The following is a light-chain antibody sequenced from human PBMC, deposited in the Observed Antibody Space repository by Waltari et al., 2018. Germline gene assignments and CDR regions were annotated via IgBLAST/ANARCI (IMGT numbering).Light chain of an antibody. J-gene: IGLJ3*02. V-gene: IGLV2-23*02. Sequence: QSALTQPASVSGSPGQSVTISCTGASSAIGRYEIVSWYQQHPGNAPKPIICDVSKRPSGVSDRFSGSKSGDTASLTISGLQFEDEADYYCCSYAGNYIWVFGGGTRLTVL. CDR1: SSAIGRYEI. CDR2: DVS. CDR3: CSYAGNYIWV.